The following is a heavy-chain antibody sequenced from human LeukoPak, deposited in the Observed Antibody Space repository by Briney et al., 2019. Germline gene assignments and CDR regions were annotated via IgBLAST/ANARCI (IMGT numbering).Heavy chain of an antibody. CDR3: AKEKGLYDSSGYYLAFDI. J-gene: IGHJ3*02. D-gene: IGHD3-22*01. CDR2: ISGSGGST. CDR1: GFTFINYA. V-gene: IGHV3-23*01. Sequence: GGSLRLSCAASGFTFINYAMSWVRQAPGKGLEWVSAISGSGGSTYYADSVKGRFTISRDNSKNTLYLQMNSLRAEDTAVYYCAKEKGLYDSSGYYLAFDIWGQGTMVTVSS.